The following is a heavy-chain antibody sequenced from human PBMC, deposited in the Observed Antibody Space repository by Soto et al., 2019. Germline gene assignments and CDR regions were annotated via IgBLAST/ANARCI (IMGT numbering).Heavy chain of an antibody. V-gene: IGHV3-11*01. CDR1: GFTFSDYY. CDR3: ARPGYSSGWYDHSVAFDI. D-gene: IGHD6-19*01. J-gene: IGHJ3*02. Sequence: LRLSCAASGFTFSDYYMSWIRQAPGKGLEWVSYISSSGSTIYYADSVKGRFTISRDNAKNSLYLQMNSLRAEDTAVYYCARPGYSSGWYDHSVAFDIWSQGTMVTVSS. CDR2: ISSSGSTI.